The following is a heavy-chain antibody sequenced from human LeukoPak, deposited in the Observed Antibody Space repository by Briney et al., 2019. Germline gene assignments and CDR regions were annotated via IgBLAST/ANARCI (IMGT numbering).Heavy chain of an antibody. CDR3: ASEGGSGSYWH. D-gene: IGHD3-10*01. CDR2: ISSSSSYI. J-gene: IGHJ4*02. V-gene: IGHV3-21*01. Sequence: GGSLRLSCAASGFPFSSYSMHWVRQAPGKGLEWVSSISSSSSYIYYADSVKGRFTISRDNAKNSLYLQMNSLRAEDTAVYYCASEGGSGSYWHWGQGTLVTVSS. CDR1: GFPFSSYS.